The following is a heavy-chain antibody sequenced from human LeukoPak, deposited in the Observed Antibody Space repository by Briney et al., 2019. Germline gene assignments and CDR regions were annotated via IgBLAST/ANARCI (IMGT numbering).Heavy chain of an antibody. CDR1: GFTFTNYW. J-gene: IGHJ4*02. CDR3: TRSPGGGPIDY. Sequence: PGGSLRLSCAASGFTFTNYWMNWVRQAPGKGLEWVAHIKQDGSQIYYVDSVKGRFTISRDNAKSSLYLQMNSLRAEDTALYYCTRSPGGGPIDYWSQGTLVTVSS. V-gene: IGHV3-7*01. CDR2: IKQDGSQI. D-gene: IGHD3-16*01.